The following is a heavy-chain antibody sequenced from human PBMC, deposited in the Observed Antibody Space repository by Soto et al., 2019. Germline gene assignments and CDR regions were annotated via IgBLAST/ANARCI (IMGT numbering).Heavy chain of an antibody. CDR2: IIPILGIA. Sequence: QVQLVQSGAEVKKPGSSVKVSCKASGGTFSSYTISWVRQAPGQGLEWMGRIIPILGIANYAQKFQGRVTITADKSTSTPYMELSSLRSEDTAVYYCARGLVPAAMAHGNWFDPWGQGTLVTVSS. CDR3: ARGLVPAAMAHGNWFDP. CDR1: GGTFSSYT. D-gene: IGHD2-2*01. V-gene: IGHV1-69*02. J-gene: IGHJ5*02.